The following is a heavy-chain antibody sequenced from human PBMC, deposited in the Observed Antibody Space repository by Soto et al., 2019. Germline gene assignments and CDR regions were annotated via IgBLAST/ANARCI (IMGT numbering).Heavy chain of an antibody. CDR1: GGSIRSYY. CDR3: ARANYFDY. Sequence: PSETLSLTCTVSGGSIRSYYWSRFRQPPGKGLEWIGNIYYSGSTNYNPSLKSRVTISLDTSKNQFSLKLSSVTAADTAVYYCARANYFDYWGQGTLVTVS. J-gene: IGHJ4*02. CDR2: IYYSGST. V-gene: IGHV4-59*01.